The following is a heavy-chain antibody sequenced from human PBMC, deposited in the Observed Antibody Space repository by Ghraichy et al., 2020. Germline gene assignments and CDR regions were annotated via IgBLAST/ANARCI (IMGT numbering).Heavy chain of an antibody. D-gene: IGHD4-17*01. Sequence: ASVKVSCKASGYTFTDYYMHWVRQAPGQGLEWMGRINPNSGGTNYAQKFQGRVTMTRDTSISTAYMELSRLRSDDTAVYYCARGSTVTTDAFDIWGQGTMVTVSS. CDR1: GYTFTDYY. J-gene: IGHJ3*02. V-gene: IGHV1-2*06. CDR2: INPNSGGT. CDR3: ARGSTVTTDAFDI.